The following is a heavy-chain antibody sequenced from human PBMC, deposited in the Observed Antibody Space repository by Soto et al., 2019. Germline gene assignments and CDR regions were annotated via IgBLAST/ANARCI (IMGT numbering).Heavy chain of an antibody. Sequence: EVQLVESGGVVVQPGGSLRLSCAASGFTFDDYTMHWVRQAPGKGLEWVSLISWDGGSTYYADSVKGRFTISRDNSKNSLSLQMNSLRTEDTALYYCARGGTFRVVTANQPDFDYWGQGTLVTVSS. V-gene: IGHV3-43*01. J-gene: IGHJ4*02. CDR1: GFTFDDYT. CDR3: ARGGTFRVVTANQPDFDY. D-gene: IGHD2-21*02. CDR2: ISWDGGST.